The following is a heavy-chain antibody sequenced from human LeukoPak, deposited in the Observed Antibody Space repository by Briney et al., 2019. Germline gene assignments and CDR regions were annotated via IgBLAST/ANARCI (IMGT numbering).Heavy chain of an antibody. CDR2: IWYDGSNK. Sequence: PGRSLRLSCAASGFTFSSYGMHWVRQAPGKGLEWVAVIWYDGSNKYYADSVKGRFTISRDKSKNTLYLQMNSLRAEDTAVYYCARESIAARNFDYWGQGTLGTVSS. J-gene: IGHJ4*02. CDR3: ARESIAARNFDY. D-gene: IGHD6-6*01. V-gene: IGHV3-33*01. CDR1: GFTFSSYG.